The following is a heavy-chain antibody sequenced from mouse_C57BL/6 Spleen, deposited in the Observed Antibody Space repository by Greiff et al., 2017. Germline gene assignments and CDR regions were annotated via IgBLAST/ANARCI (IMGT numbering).Heavy chain of an antibody. CDR3: VAYYYGSGFAY. CDR1: GFSFNTYA. D-gene: IGHD1-1*01. J-gene: IGHJ3*01. V-gene: IGHV10-1*01. CDR2: IRSKSNNYAT. Sequence: EVKLVESGGGLVQPKGSLKLSCAASGFSFNTYAMNWVRQAPGKGLEWVARIRSKSNNYATYYADSVKDRFTISRDDSESMLYLQMNNLKTEDTAMYYCVAYYYGSGFAYWGQGTLVTVSA.